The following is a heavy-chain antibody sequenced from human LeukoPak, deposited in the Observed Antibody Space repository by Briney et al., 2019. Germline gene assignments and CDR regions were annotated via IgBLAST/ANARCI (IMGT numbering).Heavy chain of an antibody. Sequence: GASVKVSCKASGYTFTGYYMHWVRQAPGQGLEWMGWINPNSGGTNYAQKFQGRVTMTRDTSISTAYMELSRLRSDDTAVYYCATEGGPSLGENWFDPRGQGTLVTVSS. V-gene: IGHV1-2*02. D-gene: IGHD3-10*01. CDR2: INPNSGGT. CDR1: GYTFTGYY. J-gene: IGHJ5*02. CDR3: ATEGGPSLGENWFDP.